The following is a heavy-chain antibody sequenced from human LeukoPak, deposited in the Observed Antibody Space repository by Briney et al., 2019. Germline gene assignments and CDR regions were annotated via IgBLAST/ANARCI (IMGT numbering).Heavy chain of an antibody. D-gene: IGHD5-12*01. V-gene: IGHV3-21*04. CDR2: ISSSSSHI. J-gene: IGHJ3*02. CDR1: RFTFSSYS. Sequence: GGSLRLSCAASRFTFSSYSMNWVRQAPGKGLEWVSSISSSSSHIYYADSVKGRFTISRDNSKNTLYLQMNSLRAEDTAVYYCARGGGYSGYDPNDAFDIWGQGTMVTVSS. CDR3: ARGGGYSGYDPNDAFDI.